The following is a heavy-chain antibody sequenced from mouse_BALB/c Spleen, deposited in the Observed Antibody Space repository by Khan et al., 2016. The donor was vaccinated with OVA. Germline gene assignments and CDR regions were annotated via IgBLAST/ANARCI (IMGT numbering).Heavy chain of an antibody. Sequence: VQLKQSGPELVKPGASVKISCKASGYSFTGYFMNWVMQSHGKSLEWIGRINPHIGETFYNQKFKGKATLTVDKSSSTVHMELRSLASEDSAVYYCARKNGSDFDYWGQGTTLTVSS. V-gene: IGHV1-20*02. CDR1: GYSFTGYF. CDR2: INPHIGET. CDR3: ARKNGSDFDY. D-gene: IGHD1-1*01. J-gene: IGHJ2*01.